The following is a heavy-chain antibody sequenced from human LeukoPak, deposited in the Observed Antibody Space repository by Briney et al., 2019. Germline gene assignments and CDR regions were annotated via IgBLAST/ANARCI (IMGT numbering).Heavy chain of an antibody. V-gene: IGHV1-46*01. Sequence: AASVKVSCKASGYTFTSYYMHWVRQAPGQGLEWMGIINPSGGSTSYAQKFQGRVTMTRDTSTSTVYMELSSLRSEDTAVYYCARERQWAWDGGNYCDSSGYYYSAFDPWGQGTLVTVSS. D-gene: IGHD3-22*01. CDR2: INPSGGST. CDR3: ARERQWAWDGGNYCDSSGYYYSAFDP. CDR1: GYTFTSYY. J-gene: IGHJ5*02.